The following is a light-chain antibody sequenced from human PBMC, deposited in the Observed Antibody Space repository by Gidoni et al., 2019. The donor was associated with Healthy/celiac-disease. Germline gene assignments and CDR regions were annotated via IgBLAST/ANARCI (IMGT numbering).Light chain of an antibody. Sequence: IVLTPSPGTLSLSPGERATLSCRASQSVSSSYLAWYQQKPGQAPRLLIYGASSRATGIPDRFSGSGSGTDFTLTISRLEPEDFAVYYCQQYGSWLTFGGXTKVEIK. CDR3: QQYGSWLT. CDR1: QSVSSSY. CDR2: GAS. J-gene: IGKJ4*01. V-gene: IGKV3-20*01.